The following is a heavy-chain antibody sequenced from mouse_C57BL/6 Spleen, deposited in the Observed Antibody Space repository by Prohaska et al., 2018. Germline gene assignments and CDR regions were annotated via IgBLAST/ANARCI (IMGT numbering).Heavy chain of an antibody. J-gene: IGHJ1*03. D-gene: IGHD2-1*01. CDR2: ISSGGSYT. CDR1: GFTSSSYG. CDR3: ASVTDWYFGV. V-gene: IGHV5-6*01. Sequence: GDLVKPGGSLKLTCAASGFTSSSYGMSWVRQTSDKRLEGVATISSGGSYTYYPDSVKGRFTISRDNAKTTRYLQMSILKSEDTALYYCASVTDWYFGVWGTGTTVTVSS.